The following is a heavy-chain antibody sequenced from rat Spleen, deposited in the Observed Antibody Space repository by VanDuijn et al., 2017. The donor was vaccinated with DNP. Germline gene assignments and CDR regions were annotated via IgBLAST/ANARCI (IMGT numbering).Heavy chain of an antibody. J-gene: IGHJ3*01. CDR3: ARWDSTGITTGFAY. D-gene: IGHD1-9*01. CDR1: GFTFSDYY. V-gene: IGHV5-22*01. Sequence: EVQLVESGGGLVQPGRSLKLSCAASGFTFSDYYMAWVRQAPTKGLACVAYISYDGDSTYYGDSVKGRFTISRDNAKNTLYLQMNSLRSEDMATYYCARWDSTGITTGFAYWGQGTLVTVSS. CDR2: ISYDGDST.